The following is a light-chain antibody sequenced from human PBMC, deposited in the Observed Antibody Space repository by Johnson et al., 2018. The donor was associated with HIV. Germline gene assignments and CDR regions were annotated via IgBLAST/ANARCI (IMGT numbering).Light chain of an antibody. Sequence: QSILTQPPSVSAAPGQKVTISCSGSSSNIGRNYVSWYQQLPGTAPKLLIFDNNKRPSGIPDRFSASKSGTSATLGITGLQTGDEADYYCGTWDSSLSAHVFGTGTKVTGL. J-gene: IGLJ1*01. CDR3: GTWDSSLSAHV. V-gene: IGLV1-51*01. CDR2: DNN. CDR1: SSNIGRNY.